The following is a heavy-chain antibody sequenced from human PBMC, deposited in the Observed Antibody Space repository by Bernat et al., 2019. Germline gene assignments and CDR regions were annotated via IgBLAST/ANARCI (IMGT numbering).Heavy chain of an antibody. J-gene: IGHJ3*02. CDR2: ISAYNGNT. D-gene: IGHD3-3*01. CDR1: GYTFTSYG. V-gene: IGHV1-18*01. CDR3: ARDRSEVLRFLEWSEDAFDI. Sequence: QVQLVQSGAEVKKPGASVKVSCKASGYTFTSYGISWVRQAPGQGLEWMGWISAYNGNTNYAQKLQGRGTMTTDTSTSTAYMELRSLRSDDTAVYYCARDRSEVLRFLEWSEDAFDIWGQGTMVTVSS.